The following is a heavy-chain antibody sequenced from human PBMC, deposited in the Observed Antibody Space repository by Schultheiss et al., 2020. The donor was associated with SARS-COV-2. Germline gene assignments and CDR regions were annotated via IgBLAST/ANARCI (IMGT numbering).Heavy chain of an antibody. D-gene: IGHD3-22*01. J-gene: IGHJ2*01. Sequence: GESLKISCAASGFTFDDYAMHWVRQAPGKGLEWVSYISSSSSYTNYADSVKGRFTISRDNAKNSLSLQMISLRAEDTAVYYCARDRDRDYYDSSGYYAGWYFDLWGRGTLVTVSS. CDR3: ARDRDRDYYDSSGYYAGWYFDL. CDR1: GFTFDDYA. V-gene: IGHV3-11*06. CDR2: ISSSSSYT.